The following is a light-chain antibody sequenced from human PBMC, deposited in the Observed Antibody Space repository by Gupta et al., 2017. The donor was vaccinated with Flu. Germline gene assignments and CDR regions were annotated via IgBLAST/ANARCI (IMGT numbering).Light chain of an antibody. Sequence: SSELTPPPSVSVSPGPTARITGSGDALTREYAYWYQQKSGQAPVLVIYEDKKRPSGIPERFSGSSSGTMATLTISGAQVEDEADYYCYSKDSSGNQRVFGGGTKLTVL. J-gene: IGLJ3*02. V-gene: IGLV3-10*01. CDR1: ALTREY. CDR3: YSKDSSGNQRV. CDR2: EDK.